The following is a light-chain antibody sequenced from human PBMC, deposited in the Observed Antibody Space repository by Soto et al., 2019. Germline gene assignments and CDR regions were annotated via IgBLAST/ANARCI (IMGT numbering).Light chain of an antibody. CDR2: GAS. J-gene: IGKJ4*01. CDR3: QQYGSSPPLT. CDR1: QSVSNSY. Sequence: EIVLTQSPGTLSLSPGERATLSCRASQSVSNSYLAWYQQKPGQTPRLLIYGASSRATGIPDRFSGSGSGTDFTLTITRLEPEDFAVYSCQQYGSSPPLTFGGGTKVEIK. V-gene: IGKV3-20*01.